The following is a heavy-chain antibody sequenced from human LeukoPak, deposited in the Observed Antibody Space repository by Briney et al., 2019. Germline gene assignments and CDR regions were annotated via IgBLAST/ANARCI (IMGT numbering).Heavy chain of an antibody. D-gene: IGHD3-22*01. Sequence: SETLSLTCTVSGGSISSGGYYWSWIRQPPGKGLEWIGYIYYSGSTYYNPSLKSRVTISVDRSKNQFSLKLSSVTAADTAVYYCARGIPNYYDSSGYYYRVWGQGTLVTVSS. J-gene: IGHJ4*02. CDR3: ARGIPNYYDSSGYYYRV. V-gene: IGHV4-30-2*01. CDR2: IYYSGST. CDR1: GGSISSGGYY.